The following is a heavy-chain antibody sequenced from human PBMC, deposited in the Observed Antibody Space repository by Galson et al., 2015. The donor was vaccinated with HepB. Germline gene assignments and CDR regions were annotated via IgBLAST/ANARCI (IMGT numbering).Heavy chain of an antibody. D-gene: IGHD4-23*01. CDR3: ARDQFYGGNSLDY. CDR1: RFTFSDYY. J-gene: IGHJ4*02. CDR2: ISSSSSYT. V-gene: IGHV3-11*05. Sequence: SLRLSCAASRFTFSDYYMSWVRQAPGKGLEWVSYISSSSSYTNYADSVKGRFTISRDNAKNSLYLQMNSLRAEDTAVYYCARDQFYGGNSLDYWGQGTLVTVSS.